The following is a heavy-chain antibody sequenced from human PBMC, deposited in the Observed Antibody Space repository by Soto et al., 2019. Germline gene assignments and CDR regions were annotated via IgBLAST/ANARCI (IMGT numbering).Heavy chain of an antibody. CDR1: GFTFSTYG. D-gene: IGHD6-19*01. V-gene: IGHV3-33*01. CDR2: IWYDGSNK. CDR3: AAVAGTSPSFDY. J-gene: IGHJ4*02. Sequence: QVQLVESGGGVVQPGRSLRLSCAASGFTFSTYGMHWVRQAPGKGLEWVAVIWYDGSNKYYADSVKGRFTISRDNSMNTLYLQMNSLIAEDTAVYYCAAVAGTSPSFDYWGQGTLVTVSS.